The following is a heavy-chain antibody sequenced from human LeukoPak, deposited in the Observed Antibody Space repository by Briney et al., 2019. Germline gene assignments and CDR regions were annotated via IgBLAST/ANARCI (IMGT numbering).Heavy chain of an antibody. J-gene: IGHJ4*02. CDR2: ISYDRSLK. D-gene: IGHD4-23*01. CDR1: GFTFSSCA. CDR3: ARDPTAVANLPQYCLDY. Sequence: ETSLRLSCAASGFTFSSCAMHWVRQAPGKGLEWVAVISYDRSLKYYADSVRGRFTISSDNSKNTLYLQMNSLRVEDTAVYYCARDPTAVANLPQYCLDYWGQGILVTVSS. V-gene: IGHV3-30*04.